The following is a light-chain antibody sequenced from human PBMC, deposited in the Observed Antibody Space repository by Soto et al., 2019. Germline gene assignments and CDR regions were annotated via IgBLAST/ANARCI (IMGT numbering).Light chain of an antibody. J-gene: IGKJ5*01. CDR2: GAS. V-gene: IGKV3-20*01. CDR1: QSVSRGN. CDR3: QQYASSPT. Sequence: EIRLTLSPCTLSLPPRERATLTCRASQSVSRGNLAWYQQKPGQAPRLLIYGASSGATGIPDRFSGSGSGTDFTLTSSRLEPEDFAVYYCQQYASSPTFGQGARLEIK.